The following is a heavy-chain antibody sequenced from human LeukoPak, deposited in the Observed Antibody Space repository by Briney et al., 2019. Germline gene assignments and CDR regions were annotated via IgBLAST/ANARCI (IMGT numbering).Heavy chain of an antibody. D-gene: IGHD6-13*01. Sequence: SETLSLTCTVSGGSISSYYWGWIREPPGKGLEWIGYIYYSGSTNYNPSLKSRVTISVDTSKNQFSLKLSSVTAADTAVYYCARLSSGSSSWYDIDYWGQGTLVTVSS. CDR2: IYYSGST. CDR3: ARLSSGSSSWYDIDY. CDR1: GGSISSYY. V-gene: IGHV4-59*08. J-gene: IGHJ4*02.